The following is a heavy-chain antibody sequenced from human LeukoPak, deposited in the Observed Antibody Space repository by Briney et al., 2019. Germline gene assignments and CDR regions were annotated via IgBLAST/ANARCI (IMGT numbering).Heavy chain of an antibody. Sequence: GGSLRLSCAASGFTFSSYSKTWVRQAPGKGLEWVSSISSSSSYIYYADSVKGRFTISRDNAKNSLYLQMYSLRAEDTAVYYCARGRYSGYFFDYWGQGTLVTVSS. CDR1: GFTFSSYS. J-gene: IGHJ4*02. CDR2: ISSSSSYI. D-gene: IGHD5-12*01. V-gene: IGHV3-21*01. CDR3: ARGRYSGYFFDY.